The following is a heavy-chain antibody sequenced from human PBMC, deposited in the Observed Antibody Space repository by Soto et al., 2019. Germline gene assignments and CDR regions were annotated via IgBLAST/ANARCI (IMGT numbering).Heavy chain of an antibody. D-gene: IGHD2-15*01. J-gene: IGHJ4*02. Sequence: SETLSLTCTVSGGSISPYYWGWIRQPPGKRLELIGYIYYSRSTNYNPSLKSRVTISVDASKNQFSLKLSTVTAADTAVYFCARGYCNGGTCYSRFFDYWGQGTLVTVSS. CDR1: GGSISPYY. CDR2: IYYSRST. V-gene: IGHV4-59*08. CDR3: ARGYCNGGTCYSRFFDY.